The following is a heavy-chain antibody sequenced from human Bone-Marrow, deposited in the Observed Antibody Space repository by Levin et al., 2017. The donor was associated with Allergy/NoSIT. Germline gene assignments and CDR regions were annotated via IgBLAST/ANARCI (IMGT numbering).Heavy chain of an antibody. D-gene: IGHD4-17*01. CDR1: GGSISSYY. V-gene: IGHV4-59*01. CDR3: ARGLYGDYVYYYYMDV. Sequence: PSETLSLTCTVSGGSISSYYWSWIRQPPGKGLEWIGYIYYSGSTNYNPSLKSRVTISVDTSKNQFSLKLSSVTAADTAVYYCARGLYGDYVYYYYMDVWGKGTTVTVSS. CDR2: IYYSGST. J-gene: IGHJ6*03.